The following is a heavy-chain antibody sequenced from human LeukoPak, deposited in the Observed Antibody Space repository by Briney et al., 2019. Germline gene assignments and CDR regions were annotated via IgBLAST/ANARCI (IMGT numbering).Heavy chain of an antibody. V-gene: IGHV4-39*07. D-gene: IGHD2-21*02. Sequence: PSETLSLTCTVSGGSISSSSYYWAWIRQPPGKGLEWIGSIYYSGSTYYNPSLKSRVTISVDTSKNHFSLKLSSVTAADTAMYYCARDLRTYCGGDCYSYYFDYWGQGTLVTVSS. CDR1: GGSISSSSYY. CDR3: ARDLRTYCGGDCYSYYFDY. J-gene: IGHJ4*02. CDR2: IYYSGST.